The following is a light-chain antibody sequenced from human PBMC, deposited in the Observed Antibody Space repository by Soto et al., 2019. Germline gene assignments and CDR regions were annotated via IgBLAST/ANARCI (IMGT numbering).Light chain of an antibody. J-gene: IGKJ1*01. Sequence: EIVLTQSPGTLSLSPGERATLSCRASQSVSNNYLAWYQQKPGQAPRLLIYGASNRATGIPDRFSGSGSGTDFTLTISRLEPEDFAVYYGQQYGSSGMFGQVTKVDSK. CDR2: GAS. CDR1: QSVSNNY. V-gene: IGKV3-20*01. CDR3: QQYGSSGM.